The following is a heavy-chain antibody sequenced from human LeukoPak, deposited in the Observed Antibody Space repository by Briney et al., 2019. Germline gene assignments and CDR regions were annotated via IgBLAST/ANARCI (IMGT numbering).Heavy chain of an antibody. V-gene: IGHV1-8*01. CDR1: GYTFTSYD. CDR2: MNPNSGNT. J-gene: IGHJ4*02. CDR3: APGGRVGAISPFDY. Sequence: ASVKVSCKASGYTFTSYDINWVRQATGQGLEWMGWMNPNSGNTGYAQKFQGRVTMTRNTSISTAYMELSSLRSEDTAVYYCAPGGRVGAISPFDYWGQGTLVTVSS. D-gene: IGHD1-26*01.